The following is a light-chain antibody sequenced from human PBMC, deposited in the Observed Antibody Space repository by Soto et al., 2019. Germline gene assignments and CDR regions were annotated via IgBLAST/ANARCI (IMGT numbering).Light chain of an antibody. V-gene: IGKV3-15*01. CDR1: QSVSSN. CDR3: QQYNNWPWT. Sequence: EMVMTQSPATLSVSPGERATLSCRASQSVSSNLAWYQQKPGQAPRLLIYGASTRATGIPARFSGSGSGTDFTLTISSLEPEDFAVYYCQQYNNWPWTFGQGTKVDIK. J-gene: IGKJ1*01. CDR2: GAS.